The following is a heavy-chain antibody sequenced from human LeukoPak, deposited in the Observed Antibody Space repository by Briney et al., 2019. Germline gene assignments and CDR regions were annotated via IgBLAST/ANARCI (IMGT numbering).Heavy chain of an antibody. CDR3: ARRALSGSYHLNDY. Sequence: SETLSLTCTVSGGSISSSSYYWGWIRQPPGKGLEWIGEISHSGSTNYNPSLKSRVTISVDTSKNQFSLKLSSVTAADTAVYYCARRALSGSYHLNDYWGQGTLVTVSS. V-gene: IGHV4-39*07. CDR1: GGSISSSSYY. D-gene: IGHD3-10*01. J-gene: IGHJ4*02. CDR2: ISHSGST.